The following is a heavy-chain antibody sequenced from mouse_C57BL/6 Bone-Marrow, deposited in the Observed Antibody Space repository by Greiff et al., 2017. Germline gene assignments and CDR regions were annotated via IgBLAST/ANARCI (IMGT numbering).Heavy chain of an antibody. CDR2: ISNLAYSI. CDR1: GFTFSDYG. Sequence: EVHLVESGGGLVQPGGSLKLSCAASGFTFSDYGMAWVRQAPRKGPEWVAFISNLAYSIYYADTVTGRFTISRENAKNTLYLEMSSLRSEDTAMYYCARPPFITTVVATRYFDVWGTGTTVTVSS. CDR3: ARPPFITTVVATRYFDV. V-gene: IGHV5-15*01. J-gene: IGHJ1*03. D-gene: IGHD1-1*01.